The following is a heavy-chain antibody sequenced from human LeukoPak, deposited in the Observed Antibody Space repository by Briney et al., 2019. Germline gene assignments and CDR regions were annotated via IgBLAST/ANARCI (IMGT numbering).Heavy chain of an antibody. CDR3: ARDRTRKPTENYYGSGSLY. Sequence: ASVKVSCKASGYTFTSYGISWVRQAPGQGLEWMGRISAYNGNTNYAQKLQGRVTMITDTSTSTAYMELRSLRSDDTAVYYCARDRTRKPTENYYGSGSLYWGQGTLVTVSS. D-gene: IGHD3-10*01. J-gene: IGHJ4*02. V-gene: IGHV1-18*01. CDR2: ISAYNGNT. CDR1: GYTFTSYG.